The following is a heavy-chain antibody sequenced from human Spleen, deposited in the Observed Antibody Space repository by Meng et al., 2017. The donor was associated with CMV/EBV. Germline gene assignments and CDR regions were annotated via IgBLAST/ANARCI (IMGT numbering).Heavy chain of an antibody. D-gene: IGHD4/OR15-4a*01. CDR3: ARDGAHDYHYGLDV. V-gene: IGHV3-74*03. CDR2: IHSDGSDT. Sequence: GESLKISCHVSGFTFSNYWMHWVRQAPGKGLVVVSRIHSDGSDTKYVVSVKGRFTISRDNAKNTVYLQMTSLRVEDTAVYYCARDGAHDYHYGLDVWGQGTTVTVSS. J-gene: IGHJ6*02. CDR1: GFTFSNYW.